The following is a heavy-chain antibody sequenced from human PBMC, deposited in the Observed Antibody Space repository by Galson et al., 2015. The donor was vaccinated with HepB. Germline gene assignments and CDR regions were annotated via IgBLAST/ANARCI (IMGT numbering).Heavy chain of an antibody. V-gene: IGHV3-66*01. CDR2: IYSGGST. Sequence: LRLSCAASGFAVNSNYMSWVRQAPGKGLEWVSFIYSGGSTNYADSVKGRFTISRDNSKNTLYLQMNSLRAEDTAVYYCARGATQALGYWGQGTLVTVAS. CDR3: ARGATQALGY. J-gene: IGHJ4*02. D-gene: IGHD7-27*01. CDR1: GFAVNSNY.